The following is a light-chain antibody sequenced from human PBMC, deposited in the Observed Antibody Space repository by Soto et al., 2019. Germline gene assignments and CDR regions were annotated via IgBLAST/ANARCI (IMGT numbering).Light chain of an antibody. Sequence: QSALTRPASVSGSPGQSITISCTGTSSDVGGYNYVSWYQQHPGKAPKDMIYEVSNRPSGVSNRFSGSKSGNTASLTISGLQAEDEADYYCSSYTRSSTRVFGGGTKLTVL. V-gene: IGLV2-14*01. CDR2: EVS. CDR3: SSYTRSSTRV. CDR1: SSDVGGYNY. J-gene: IGLJ3*02.